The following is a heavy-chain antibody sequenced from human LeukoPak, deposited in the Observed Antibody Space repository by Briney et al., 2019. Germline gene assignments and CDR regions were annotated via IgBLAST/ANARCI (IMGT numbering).Heavy chain of an antibody. CDR2: IYHSGST. CDR3: ARVGIVVVPAAIDYYGMDV. D-gene: IGHD2-2*01. J-gene: IGHJ6*02. Sequence: SGTLSLTCAVSGDSISSSNWWSWVRQPPGKGLEWIGEIYHSGSTNYNPSLKSRVTISVDKSKNQFSLKLSSVTAADTAVYYCARVGIVVVPAAIDYYGMDVWGQGTTVTVSS. CDR1: GDSISSSNW. V-gene: IGHV4-4*02.